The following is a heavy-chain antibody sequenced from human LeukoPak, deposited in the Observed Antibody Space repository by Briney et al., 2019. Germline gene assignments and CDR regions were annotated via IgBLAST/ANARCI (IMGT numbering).Heavy chain of an antibody. Sequence: PSETLSLTCTVSGGSISSYYWSWIRQPPGKGLEWIGYIYYSGSTNYNPSLKSRVTISADTPKNQFSLKLSSVTAADTAVYYCAREVPGSPPNGWGQGTLVTVSS. CDR3: AREVPGSPPNG. CDR2: IYYSGST. J-gene: IGHJ4*02. V-gene: IGHV4-59*01. CDR1: GGSISSYY. D-gene: IGHD2-8*01.